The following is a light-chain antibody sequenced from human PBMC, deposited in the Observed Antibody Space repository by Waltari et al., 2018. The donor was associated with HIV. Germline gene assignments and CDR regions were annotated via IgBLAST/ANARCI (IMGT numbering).Light chain of an antibody. CDR1: NIGAKS. V-gene: IGLV3-9*01. J-gene: IGLJ2*01. CDR2: RDD. CDR3: QLWDSNTAV. Sequence: SYEVTQPLSVSVALGQTAKITCGGNNIGAKSVHWYQQKPGQIPLLVIYRDDSRPSAIPDGFSGFSSGNTATLTISRAEVADEADYYCQLWDSNTAVFGGGTRLTVL.